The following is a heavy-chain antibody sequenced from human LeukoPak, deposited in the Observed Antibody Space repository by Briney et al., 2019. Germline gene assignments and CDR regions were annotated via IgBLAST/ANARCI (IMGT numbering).Heavy chain of an antibody. V-gene: IGHV1-69*05. CDR2: IIPIFGTA. Sequence: ASVKVSCKASGGTFSSYAISWVRQAPGQGLEWRGGIIPIFGTANYAQKFQGRVTITTDESTGTAYMELSSLRSEDTAVYYCARGGVLRYFDWSIDYWGQGTLVTVSS. D-gene: IGHD3-9*01. J-gene: IGHJ4*02. CDR3: ARGGVLRYFDWSIDY. CDR1: GGTFSSYA.